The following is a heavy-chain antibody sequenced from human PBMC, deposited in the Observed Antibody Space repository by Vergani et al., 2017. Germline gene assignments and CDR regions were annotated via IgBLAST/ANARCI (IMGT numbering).Heavy chain of an antibody. Sequence: QVQLVESGGGVVQPGRSLRLSCAASGFTFSSYAMHWVRQAPGKGLEWVAVIWYDGSDKYYADYVKGRFTISRDNSKNTLYVQMNSLRAEDTAVSYCAREKEWLRLGGWMDVWGKGTTVTVSS. V-gene: IGHV3-33*01. J-gene: IGHJ6*04. CDR1: GFTFSSYA. CDR2: IWYDGSDK. D-gene: IGHD5-12*01. CDR3: AREKEWLRLGGWMDV.